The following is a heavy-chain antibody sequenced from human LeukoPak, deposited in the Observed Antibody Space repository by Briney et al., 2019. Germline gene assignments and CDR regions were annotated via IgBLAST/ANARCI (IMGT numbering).Heavy chain of an antibody. D-gene: IGHD1-26*01. J-gene: IGHJ4*02. CDR3: ARDAMSGNYDFDY. CDR2: ISSSSSYI. V-gene: IGHV3-21*01. CDR1: GFAFSSYS. Sequence: PGGSLRLSCAASGFAFSSYSMNRVRQAPGKGLEWVSSISSSSSYIYYADSVKGRFTISRDNAKNSLYLQMNSLRAEDTAVYYCARDAMSGNYDFDYWGQGTLVTVSS.